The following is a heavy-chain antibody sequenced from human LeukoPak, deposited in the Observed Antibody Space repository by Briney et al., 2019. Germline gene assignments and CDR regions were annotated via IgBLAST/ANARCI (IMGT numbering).Heavy chain of an antibody. CDR3: ARDQEGFDY. V-gene: IGHV1-46*01. CDR1: GYIFTSNY. CDR2: IYPRDGST. J-gene: IGHJ4*02. Sequence: GASVTVSCKASGYIFTSNYIHWVRQAPGQGLEWMGMIYPRDGSTSYAQRFQDRVTVTRDTSTSTVHMELSGLGSEDTAVYYCARDQEGFDYWGQGTQVTVSS.